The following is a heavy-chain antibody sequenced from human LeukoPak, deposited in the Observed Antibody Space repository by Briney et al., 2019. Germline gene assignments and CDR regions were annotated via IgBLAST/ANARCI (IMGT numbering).Heavy chain of an antibody. D-gene: IGHD6-19*01. CDR2: IWYDGSNK. CDR1: GFTFSSYG. CDR3: ARGGLQWLATSGY. V-gene: IGHV3-33*01. Sequence: GGSLRPSCAASGFTFSSYGMHWVRQAPGKGLEWVAVIWYDGSNKYYADSVKGRFTISRDNSKNTLYLQMNSLRAEDTAVYYCARGGLQWLATSGYWGQGTLVTVSS. J-gene: IGHJ4*02.